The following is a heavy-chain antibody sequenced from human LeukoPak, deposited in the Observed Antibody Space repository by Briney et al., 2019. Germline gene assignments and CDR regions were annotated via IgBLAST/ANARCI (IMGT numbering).Heavy chain of an antibody. V-gene: IGHV1-46*01. CDR3: ATAPYSSGSFQH. CDR1: GYTFTSYY. CDR2: INPGDGST. J-gene: IGHJ1*01. Sequence: ASVNVSCKASGYTFTSYYMHRVRQAPGQGLEWMGIINPGDGSTSYTQKFQGRVTMTRDTSTSTVFLDLSSLRSEDTAVYYCATAPYSSGSFQHWGQGTLVTVSS. D-gene: IGHD3-22*01.